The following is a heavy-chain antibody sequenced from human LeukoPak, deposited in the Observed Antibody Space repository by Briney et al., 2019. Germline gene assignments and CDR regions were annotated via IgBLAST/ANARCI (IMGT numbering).Heavy chain of an antibody. J-gene: IGHJ4*02. D-gene: IGHD5-24*01. V-gene: IGHV1-2*02. CDR1: GYTFTGYY. Sequence: ASVKVSCKASGYTFTGYYMHWVRQAPGQGLEWMGWINPNSGGTNYAQKFQGRVTMTRDTSISTAYMELRSLRSDDTAVYYCARFEMATILLDYWGQGTLVTVSS. CDR3: ARFEMATILLDY. CDR2: INPNSGGT.